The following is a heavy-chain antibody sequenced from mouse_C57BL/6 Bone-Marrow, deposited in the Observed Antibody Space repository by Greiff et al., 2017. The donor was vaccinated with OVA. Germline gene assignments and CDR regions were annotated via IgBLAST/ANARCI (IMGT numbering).Heavy chain of an antibody. CDR3: ARVNTEGSKGD. Sequence: VQLKQSGAELVKPGASVKLSCTASGFNIKDYYMHWVKQRTEQGLEWIGRIDPEAGETKYAPKFPGKATITAATSSTTAYLQLSSLTAEDTAVYYCARVNTEGSKGDWGKGTTVTVSS. CDR2: IDPEAGET. D-gene: IGHD1-1*01. V-gene: IGHV14-2*01. CDR1: GFNIKDYY. J-gene: IGHJ1*03.